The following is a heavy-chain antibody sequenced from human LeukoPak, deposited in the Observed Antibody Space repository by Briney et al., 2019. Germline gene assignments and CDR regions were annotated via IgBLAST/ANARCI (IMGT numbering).Heavy chain of an antibody. Sequence: GGSLRLSCAASGLTFSSYAMSWVRQAPGKGLEWVSAISGSGGSTYYADSVKGRFTISRDNSKNTLYLQMNSLRAEDTAVYYCAKESGITIFGAYFDYWGQGTLVTVSS. J-gene: IGHJ4*02. CDR3: AKESGITIFGAYFDY. CDR2: ISGSGGST. V-gene: IGHV3-23*01. CDR1: GLTFSSYA. D-gene: IGHD3-3*01.